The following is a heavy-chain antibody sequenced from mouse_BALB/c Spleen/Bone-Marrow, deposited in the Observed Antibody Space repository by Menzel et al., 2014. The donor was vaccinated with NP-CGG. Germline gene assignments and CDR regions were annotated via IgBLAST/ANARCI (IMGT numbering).Heavy chain of an antibody. D-gene: IGHD2-4*01. CDR1: GYAFSNYG. CDR3: ASVYDYGRGYAMDY. J-gene: IGHJ4*01. Sequence: VKLVESGAEVMRPGSSVNISCKASGYAFSNYGMNWVKPRPGQGLEWIGQIYPGDGDTNYNGKFKGRVTLTADKSSSTAYMQLSSLTSEDSAVYFCASVYDYGRGYAMDYWGQGTSVTVSS. V-gene: IGHV1-80*01. CDR2: IYPGDGDT.